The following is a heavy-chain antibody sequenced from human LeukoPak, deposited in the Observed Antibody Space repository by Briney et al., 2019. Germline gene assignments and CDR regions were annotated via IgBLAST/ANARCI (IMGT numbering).Heavy chain of an antibody. CDR3: ARYCTGGSCFVQYGMDV. Sequence: GGSLRLSCAASGFTFSTYAMTWVRQAPGKGLEWVSAISGSGATTYYADSVKGRFTISRDNSKNTLFLQMNSLSAEDTAIYYCARYCTGGSCFVQYGMDVWGKGTTVTVSS. J-gene: IGHJ6*04. CDR2: ISGSGATT. CDR1: GFTFSTYA. D-gene: IGHD2-15*01. V-gene: IGHV3-23*01.